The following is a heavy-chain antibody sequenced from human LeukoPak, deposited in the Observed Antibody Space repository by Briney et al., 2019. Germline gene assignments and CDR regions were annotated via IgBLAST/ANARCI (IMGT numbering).Heavy chain of an antibody. J-gene: IGHJ5*02. V-gene: IGHV3-33*01. CDR1: GFTFSSYG. D-gene: IGHD2-2*01. CDR2: IWYDGSNK. CDR3: ARAGWSTTRPWFDP. Sequence: GGSLRLSCAASGFTFSSYGMHWVRQAPGKGLEWVAVIWYDGSNKYYADSVKGPFNISRDNSTNPLYLHMNSLRAEAKAVYYCARAGWSTTRPWFDPWGQGTLVTVSS.